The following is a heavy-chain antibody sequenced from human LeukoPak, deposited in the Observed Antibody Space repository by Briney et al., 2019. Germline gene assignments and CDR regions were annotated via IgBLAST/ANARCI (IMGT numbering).Heavy chain of an antibody. CDR2: ISAYNGNT. CDR3: ARVVSGYYYGSGSGYYMDV. D-gene: IGHD3-10*01. V-gene: IGHV1-18*01. Sequence: ASVKVSCKAPGYTFTSYGISWVRQAPGQGLEWMGWISAYNGNTNYAQKLQGRVTMTTDTSTSTAYMELRSLRSDDTAVYYCARVVSGYYYGSGSGYYMDVWGKGTTVTVSS. CDR1: GYTFTSYG. J-gene: IGHJ6*03.